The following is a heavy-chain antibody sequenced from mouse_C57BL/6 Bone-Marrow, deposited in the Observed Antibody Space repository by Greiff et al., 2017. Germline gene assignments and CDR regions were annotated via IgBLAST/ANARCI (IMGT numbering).Heavy chain of an antibody. CDR1: GFTFSSYA. CDR2: ISDGGSYT. J-gene: IGHJ1*03. V-gene: IGHV5-4*03. D-gene: IGHD1-1*01. Sequence: DVRLVESGGGLVKPGGSLKLSCAASGFTFSSYAMSWVRQTPEKRLEWVATISDGGSYTYYPHNVKGRFTISRDNAKNSLYLQMRHLKSEDTAMYYCARYYYGSSRWYFDVWGTGTTVTVSS. CDR3: ARYYYGSSRWYFDV.